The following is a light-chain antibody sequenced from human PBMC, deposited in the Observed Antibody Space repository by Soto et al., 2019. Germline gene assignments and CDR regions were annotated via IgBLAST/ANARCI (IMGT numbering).Light chain of an antibody. Sequence: EIVLTQSPGTLSLSPGERATLSCRASQSVSSNFLAWYQQKPGQAPRLRIHGASNRATGIPDRFSGSVSGTDFPLTISRLEPEDVAVYYCQQYGNPPVTFGRGTRLDLK. V-gene: IGKV3-20*01. J-gene: IGKJ5*01. CDR1: QSVSSNF. CDR3: QQYGNPPVT. CDR2: GAS.